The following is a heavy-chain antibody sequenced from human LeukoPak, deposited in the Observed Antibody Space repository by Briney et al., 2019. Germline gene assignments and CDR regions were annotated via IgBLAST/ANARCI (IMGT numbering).Heavy chain of an antibody. Sequence: GGSLRLSCAASGFTFCSYWMHWVRQAPGKGLVWVSRINSDGSSTSYADSVKGRFTISRDNAKNTLYLQMNSLRAEDTAVYYCARASSGWYTDSNFDYWGQGTLVTVSS. CDR2: INSDGSST. V-gene: IGHV3-74*01. CDR3: ARASSGWYTDSNFDY. D-gene: IGHD6-19*01. J-gene: IGHJ4*02. CDR1: GFTFCSYW.